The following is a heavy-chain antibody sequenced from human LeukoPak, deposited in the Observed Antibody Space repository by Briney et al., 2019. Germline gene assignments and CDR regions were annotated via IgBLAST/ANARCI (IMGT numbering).Heavy chain of an antibody. V-gene: IGHV1-69*13. Sequence: SVKVSCKASGGTFSSYAISWVRQAPGQGLEWMGGIIPIFGTANYAQKFQGRVTITADESTSTAYMELSSLRSEDTAVYYCARGRYGEDSSSWSYYYYGMDVWGQGTTVTVSS. CDR3: ARGRYGEDSSSWSYYYYGMDV. CDR1: GGTFSSYA. J-gene: IGHJ6*02. CDR2: IIPIFGTA. D-gene: IGHD6-13*01.